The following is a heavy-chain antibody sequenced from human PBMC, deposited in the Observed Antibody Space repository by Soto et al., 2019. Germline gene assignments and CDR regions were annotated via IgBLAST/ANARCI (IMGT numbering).Heavy chain of an antibody. CDR2: ISWNSGSI. D-gene: IGHD6-13*01. Sequence: EVQLVESGGGLVQPGRSLRLSCAASGFTFDDYAMHWVRQAPGKGLEWVSGISWNSGSIGCADSVKGRFTISRDNAKNSLYLQMNSLRDEDTALYYCAKDRRIAAAGSCDYWGQGTLVTVSS. J-gene: IGHJ4*02. CDR3: AKDRRIAAAGSCDY. CDR1: GFTFDDYA. V-gene: IGHV3-9*01.